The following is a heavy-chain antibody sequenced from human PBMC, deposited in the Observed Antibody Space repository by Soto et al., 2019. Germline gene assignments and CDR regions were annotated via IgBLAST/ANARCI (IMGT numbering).Heavy chain of an antibody. D-gene: IGHD4-4*01. CDR3: ARLYST. Sequence: SETLSLTCTFSGGSISSYYWSWIRQPPGKGLEWIGYVHDSCSTHYNPSLKSRVTISLDTSKRQFSLQLTSVTAADTAVYYCARLYSTWGQGTLVTVSS. CDR1: GGSISSYY. J-gene: IGHJ5*02. V-gene: IGHV4-59*12. CDR2: VHDSCST.